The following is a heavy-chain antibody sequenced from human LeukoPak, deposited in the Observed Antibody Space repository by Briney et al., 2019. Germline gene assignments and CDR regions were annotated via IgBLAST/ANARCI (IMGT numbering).Heavy chain of an antibody. CDR1: GYSISSGYY. CDR3: AAHYYDSSGSRDY. Sequence: PSETLSLTCTVSGYSISSGYYWGWIRQPPGKGLEWIGSIYHSGTTYYNPSLKSRVTISVDTSKNQFSLKLSSVTAADTAVYYCAAHYYDSSGSRDYWGQGTLVTVSS. J-gene: IGHJ4*02. CDR2: IYHSGTT. V-gene: IGHV4-38-2*02. D-gene: IGHD3-22*01.